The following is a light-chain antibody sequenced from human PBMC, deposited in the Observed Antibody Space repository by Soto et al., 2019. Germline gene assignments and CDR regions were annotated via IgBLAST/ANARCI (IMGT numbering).Light chain of an antibody. Sequence: QSALTQPPSASGSPGQSVTISCTGTSSDVGAYDFVSWYQQQSGKAPKLLIFEVTKRPSGVPDRFSGSKSGNTASLTVSWLQADDEAHYSCSSYAGINNVIFGAGTKLTVL. CDR1: SSDVGAYDF. CDR2: EVT. J-gene: IGLJ2*01. CDR3: SSYAGINNVI. V-gene: IGLV2-8*01.